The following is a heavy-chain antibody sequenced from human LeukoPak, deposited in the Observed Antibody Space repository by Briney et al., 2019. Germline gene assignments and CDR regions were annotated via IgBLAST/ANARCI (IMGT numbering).Heavy chain of an antibody. V-gene: IGHV4-59*01. D-gene: IGHD3-3*01. Sequence: SETLSLTCTVSGGSMSTYYWSWLRQPPGKGLEWIGYIYYSGSTNYNPSLKSRVIISVDTSKNQFSLKLSSVTAADTAVYYCVRSDDFWSGYYGYWGQGTLVTVSS. CDR2: IYYSGST. J-gene: IGHJ4*02. CDR3: VRSDDFWSGYYGY. CDR1: GGSMSTYY.